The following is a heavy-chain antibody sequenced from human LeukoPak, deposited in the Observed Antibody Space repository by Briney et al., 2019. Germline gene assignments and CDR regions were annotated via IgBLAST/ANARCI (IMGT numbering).Heavy chain of an antibody. CDR3: ARDPRSYTGYDETFDY. Sequence: SETLSLTCAVYGGSFSGYYWSWIRQPPGKGLEWIGEISHSGSTNYNPSLKSRVTMSLDTSEDQFSLKLSSVTAADTAVYYCARDPRSYTGYDETFDYWGQGTLVTASS. J-gene: IGHJ4*02. D-gene: IGHD5-12*01. CDR2: ISHSGST. CDR1: GGSFSGYY. V-gene: IGHV4-34*01.